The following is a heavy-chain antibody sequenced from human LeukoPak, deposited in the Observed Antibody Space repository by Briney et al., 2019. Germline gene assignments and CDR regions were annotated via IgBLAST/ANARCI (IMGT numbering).Heavy chain of an antibody. J-gene: IGHJ6*02. CDR2: MNPNSGNT. CDR3: ARDRYSYGPWDYYGMDV. D-gene: IGHD5-18*01. CDR1: GYTFTSYD. V-gene: IGHV1-8*03. Sequence: ASVKVSCKASGYTFTSYDINWVRQATGQGLEWMGWMNPNSGNTGYAQKFQGRVTITRNTSISTAYMELNSLRAEDTAVYYCARDRYSYGPWDYYGMDVWGQGTTVTVSS.